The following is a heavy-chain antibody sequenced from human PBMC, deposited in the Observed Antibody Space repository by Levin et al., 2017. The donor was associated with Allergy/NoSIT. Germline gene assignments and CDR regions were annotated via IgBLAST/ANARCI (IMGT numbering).Heavy chain of an antibody. D-gene: IGHD6-19*01. V-gene: IGHV3-23*01. CDR1: GFTFSNYA. CDR2: ITDSGSRT. J-gene: IGHJ4*02. CDR3: TKGKYSSDWYFDY. Sequence: GGSLRLSCAASGFTFSNYAMYWVRQAPGKGLECVSAITDSGSRTYYADSVKGRFTISRDNSKNTLYLQMNSLRAEDTALYYCTKGKYSSDWYFDYWGQGALVTVSS.